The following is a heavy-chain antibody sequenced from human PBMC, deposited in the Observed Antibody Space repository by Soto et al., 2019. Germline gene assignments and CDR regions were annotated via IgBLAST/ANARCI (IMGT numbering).Heavy chain of an antibody. Sequence: ASVKVSCKASGYTFTGYYMHWVRQAPGQGLEWMGWINPNSGGTNYAQKFQGRVTMTRDTSISTAYMELSRLRSDDTAVYYCANGGGSPSVGDAFDIWGQGTMVTVSS. CDR3: ANGGGSPSVGDAFDI. CDR1: GYTFTGYY. J-gene: IGHJ3*02. CDR2: INPNSGGT. V-gene: IGHV1-2*02. D-gene: IGHD3-16*01.